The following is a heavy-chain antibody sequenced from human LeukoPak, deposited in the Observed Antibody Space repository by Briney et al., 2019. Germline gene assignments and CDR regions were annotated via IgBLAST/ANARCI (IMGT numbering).Heavy chain of an antibody. CDR1: GFTFGDYA. V-gene: IGHV3-49*03. Sequence: GGSLRLSCTASGFTFGDYAMSWFRQAPGEGLEWVGFITIKAHGGTTESAASVKGRFTISRDDSKSIAYLQMDSLKTEDTAVYYCTRAGRYCSGGSCYSFYWGQGTLVTVSS. D-gene: IGHD2-15*01. CDR2: ITIKAHGGTT. J-gene: IGHJ4*02. CDR3: TRAGRYCSGGSCYSFY.